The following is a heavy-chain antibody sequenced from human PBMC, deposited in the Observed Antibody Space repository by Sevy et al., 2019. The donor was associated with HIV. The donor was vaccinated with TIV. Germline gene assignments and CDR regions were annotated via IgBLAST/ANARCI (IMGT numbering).Heavy chain of an antibody. D-gene: IGHD3-10*01. J-gene: IGHJ5*02. Sequence: GGSLRLSCAASGFTFSNAWMSWVRQAPGKGLEWVGRIKSKTDGGTTDYAAPVKGRFTISRDDSKNTLYLQMNSLKTGEHAVYYCTPAGSTRWFDPLGQGTLVTVSS. CDR3: TPAGSTRWFDP. V-gene: IGHV3-15*01. CDR1: GFTFSNAW. CDR2: IKSKTDGGTT.